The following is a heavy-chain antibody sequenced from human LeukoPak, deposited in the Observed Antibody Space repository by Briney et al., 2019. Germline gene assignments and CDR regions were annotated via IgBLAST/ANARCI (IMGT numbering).Heavy chain of an antibody. CDR1: GGSFSGYY. V-gene: IGHV4-34*01. J-gene: IGHJ4*02. Sequence: SETLSLTCTVCGGSFSGYYWSWIRQPPGKGLEWIGEITHSGSTNYNPSLKSRVTISVDTSKNQFSLTLSSVTAADTAVYYCARSEINDYSRYWGQGILVIVSS. D-gene: IGHD4-11*01. CDR2: ITHSGST. CDR3: ARSEINDYSRY.